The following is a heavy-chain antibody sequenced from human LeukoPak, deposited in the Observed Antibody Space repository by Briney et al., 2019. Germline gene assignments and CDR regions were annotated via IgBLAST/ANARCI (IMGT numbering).Heavy chain of an antibody. J-gene: IGHJ4*02. CDR2: IGGSGDYT. Sequence: GGSLRLSCAASGFTFGSYAMTWVRQAPGKGLEWVSTIGGSGDYTYYANSVKGRFTISRDNSKNTLYLQMNSLRAEDTAVYYCAKHRDYYGSGNFDYWGQGTLVTVSS. CDR1: GFTFGSYA. CDR3: AKHRDYYGSGNFDY. V-gene: IGHV3-23*01. D-gene: IGHD3-10*01.